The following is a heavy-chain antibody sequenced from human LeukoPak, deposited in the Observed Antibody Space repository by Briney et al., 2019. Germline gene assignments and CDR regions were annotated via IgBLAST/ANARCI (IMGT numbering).Heavy chain of an antibody. CDR3: ARPRSGTYSYFEY. D-gene: IGHD1-26*01. CDR1: GGSIRSSNHY. J-gene: IGHJ4*02. CDR2: IYYSGST. Sequence: SETLSLTCTVSGGSIRSSNHYWGWIRQPPGKGLEWIGSIYYSGSTYYNPSLKSRVTISVDTSKNQFSLKLSSVTAADTAVYYCARPRSGTYSYFEYWGQGTLVTVSS. V-gene: IGHV4-39*01.